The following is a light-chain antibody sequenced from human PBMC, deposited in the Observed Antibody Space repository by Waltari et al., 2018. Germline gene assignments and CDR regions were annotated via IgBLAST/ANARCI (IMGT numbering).Light chain of an antibody. CDR1: QSFSTY. Sequence: EIVLTQSPATLSLSPGERATLSCRAIQSFSTYLAWYQQKPGQTPRLLIYDASNRATGIPARFSGSGSGTDFTLTISSLEPEDFAVYYCQHRSNWPWTFGQGTKVEIK. J-gene: IGKJ1*01. V-gene: IGKV3-11*01. CDR3: QHRSNWPWT. CDR2: DAS.